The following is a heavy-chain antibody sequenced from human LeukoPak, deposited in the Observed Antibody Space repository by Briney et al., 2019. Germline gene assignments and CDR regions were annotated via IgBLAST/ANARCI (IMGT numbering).Heavy chain of an antibody. J-gene: IGHJ3*02. V-gene: IGHV3-21*01. D-gene: IGHD2-15*01. CDR3: ARQYCSGGSCYVDAFDI. CDR2: ISSSSSYI. CDR1: GFTFSSYS. Sequence: PGGPLRLSCAASGFTFSSYSMNWVRQAPGKGLEWVSSISSSSSYIYYADSVKGRFTISRDNAKNSLYLQMNSLRAEDTAVYYCARQYCSGGSCYVDAFDIWGQGTMVTVSS.